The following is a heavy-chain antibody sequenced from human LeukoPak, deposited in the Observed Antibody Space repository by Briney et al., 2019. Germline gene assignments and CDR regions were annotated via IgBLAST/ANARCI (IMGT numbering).Heavy chain of an antibody. V-gene: IGHV1-69*04. D-gene: IGHD2-2*01. CDR3: ASYDCGRTSCHSYYYYSMDV. CDR2: NIPILGIA. CDR1: GGTFSSYA. Sequence: SVKVSCKASGGTFSSYAISWVRQAPGQGLEWMGRNIPILGIANYAQKFQGRVTITADESTSTAYMELSSLRSDDTAVYYCASYDCGRTSCHSYYYYSMDVWDKGTTVTVSS. J-gene: IGHJ6*03.